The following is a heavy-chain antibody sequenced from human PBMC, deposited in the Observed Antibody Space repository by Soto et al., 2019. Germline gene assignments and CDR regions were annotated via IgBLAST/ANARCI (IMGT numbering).Heavy chain of an antibody. CDR3: VDMRGQWLPRD. CDR1: GGSIGGSDYY. J-gene: IGHJ4*02. V-gene: IGHV4-39*01. Sequence: QLQLQESGPGLVQPSETLSLTCTVSGGSIGGSDYYWAWIRQPPGKGLEWIGTIYHTGTAYYNPSLKSRVSLSVYTSKNQFSLNLFSASATDTATYSCVDMRGQWLPRDWGQGILVTVSS. CDR2: IYHTGTA. D-gene: IGHD6-19*01.